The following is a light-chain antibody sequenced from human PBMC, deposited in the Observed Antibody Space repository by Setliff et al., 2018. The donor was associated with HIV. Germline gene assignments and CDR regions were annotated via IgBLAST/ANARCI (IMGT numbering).Light chain of an antibody. CDR3: SSYTSRNSYV. J-gene: IGLJ1*01. CDR2: EVT. CDR1: SSDVGGYNS. Sequence: QSALTQPASVSGSPGQSITISCTGTSSDVGGYNSVSWYQQHPGKAPKVIIHEVTNQPSGVSDRFSGSKSGNTASLTISGLQAEDEADYYCSSYTSRNSYVFGTGTKVTVL. V-gene: IGLV2-14*01.